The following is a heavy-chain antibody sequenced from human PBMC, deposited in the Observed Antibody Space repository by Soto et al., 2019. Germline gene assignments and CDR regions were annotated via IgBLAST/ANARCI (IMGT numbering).Heavy chain of an antibody. CDR2: INPSGSI. D-gene: IGHD4-4*01. Sequence: VQLQQWGAGLLKPSETLSLTCAVYGGSFSGYHWSWFHQPPGKGLEWIGEINPSGSINYNPSLKSRVTISVDTSKNQFSLNLSSVTAADTAVYYCATFVGATTVTRGSPRDYWGQGTLVTVSS. V-gene: IGHV4-34*01. CDR3: ATFVGATTVTRGSPRDY. CDR1: GGSFSGYH. J-gene: IGHJ4*02.